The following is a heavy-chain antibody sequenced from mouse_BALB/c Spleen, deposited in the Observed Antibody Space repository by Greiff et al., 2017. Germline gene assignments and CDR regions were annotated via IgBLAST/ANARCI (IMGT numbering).Heavy chain of an antibody. Sequence: QVQLQQSGPELVKPGASVKISCKASGYSFTSYYIHWVKQRPGQGLEWIGWIFPGSGNTKYNEKFKGKATLTADTSSSTAYMQLSSLTSEDSAVYFSASRGNWDVLYAMDYWGQGTSVTVAS. CDR2: IFPGSGNT. J-gene: IGHJ4*01. CDR3: ASRGNWDVLYAMDY. CDR1: GYSFTSYY. D-gene: IGHD4-1*01. V-gene: IGHV1-66*01.